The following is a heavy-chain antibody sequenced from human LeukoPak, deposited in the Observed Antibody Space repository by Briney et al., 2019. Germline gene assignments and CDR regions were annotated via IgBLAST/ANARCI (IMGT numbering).Heavy chain of an antibody. CDR3: SRSSDTTSWYYFDH. V-gene: IGHV1-18*01. D-gene: IGHD2/OR15-2a*01. CDR1: GYTFTSFG. CDR2: MKVGEGNT. Sequence: ASVKVSCKTSGYTFTSFGITWVRQAPGQGPEWMGWMKVGEGNTHFAQKFQDRVSMTRDISSNAAFLELRNLRSDDTAVYFCSRSSDTTSWYYFDHWGQGTLVTVSS. J-gene: IGHJ4*02.